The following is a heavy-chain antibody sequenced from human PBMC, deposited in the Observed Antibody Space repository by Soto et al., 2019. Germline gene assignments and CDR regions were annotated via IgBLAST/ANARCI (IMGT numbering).Heavy chain of an antibody. CDR2: ISSSGSTI. CDR3: AREIRYAFWSGYHENWFDP. D-gene: IGHD3-3*01. J-gene: IGHJ5*02. Sequence: QVQLVESGGGLVKPGGSLRLSCAASGFTFSDYYMSWIRQAPGKGLEWVSYISSSGSTIYYADSVKGRFTISRDNAKNPLYLQMNSLRAEDTAVYYCAREIRYAFWSGYHENWFDPWGQGTLVTVSS. V-gene: IGHV3-11*01. CDR1: GFTFSDYY.